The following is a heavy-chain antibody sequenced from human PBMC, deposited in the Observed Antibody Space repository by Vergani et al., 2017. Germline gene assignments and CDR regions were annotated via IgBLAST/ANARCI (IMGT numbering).Heavy chain of an antibody. CDR2: ISGSGGST. CDR3: AREPGKWELLAYYYYGMDV. D-gene: IGHD1-26*01. Sequence: EVQLLESGGGLVQPGGSLRLFCAASGFTFSSYAMSWVRQAPGKGLEWVSAISGSGGSTYYADSVKGRFTISRDNYKNTLYLQMNSLRAEDTAVYYCAREPGKWELLAYYYYGMDVWGQGTTVTVSS. V-gene: IGHV3-23*01. CDR1: GFTFSSYA. J-gene: IGHJ6*02.